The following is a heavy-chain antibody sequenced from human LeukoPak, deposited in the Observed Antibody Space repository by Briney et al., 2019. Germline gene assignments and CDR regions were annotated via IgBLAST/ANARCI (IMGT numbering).Heavy chain of an antibody. Sequence: GASVKVSCKASGYTFTSYAMHWVRQAPGQRLEWMGWINAGNGNTKYSQKFQGRVTITRDTSASTAYMELSSLRSEDTAVYYCAREHPTGPGPQGAFDIWGQGTMVTVSS. V-gene: IGHV1-3*01. CDR2: INAGNGNT. CDR1: GYTFTSYA. J-gene: IGHJ3*02. CDR3: AREHPTGPGPQGAFDI. D-gene: IGHD1-14*01.